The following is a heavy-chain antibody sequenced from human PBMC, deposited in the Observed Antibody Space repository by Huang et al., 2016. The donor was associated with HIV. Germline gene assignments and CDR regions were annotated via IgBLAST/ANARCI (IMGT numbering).Heavy chain of an antibody. CDR2: IEYSGAT. Sequence: QLQLQESGPGLVKPSETLSLTCTVSGGPISNSSHYWGWIRQPPGKGLEWIGSIEYSGATHHNPSLKSRVTMSVDASKSQISLNLISVTAADTALYYCVGYCTGGTCVEAFDIWGQGTRVTVSS. J-gene: IGHJ3*02. D-gene: IGHD2-8*02. CDR3: VGYCTGGTCVEAFDI. V-gene: IGHV4-39*01. CDR1: GGPISNSSHY.